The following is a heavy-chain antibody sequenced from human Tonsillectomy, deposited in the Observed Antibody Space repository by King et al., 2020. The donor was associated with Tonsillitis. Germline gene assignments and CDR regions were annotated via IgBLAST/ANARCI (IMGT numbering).Heavy chain of an antibody. CDR2: TSFDGSNK. D-gene: IGHD5-18*01. CDR3: ARASGYTYGELDY. CDR1: GFIFSSHG. Sequence: VQLVESGGGVVQPGRSLRLSCAASGFIFSSHGMHWVRQAPGKGLEWVAVTSFDGSNKYYADSVKGRFTISRDNSKITLSLQINSLRADDTAVYYCARASGYTYGELDYWGQGTLVTASS. V-gene: IGHV3-30*03. J-gene: IGHJ4*02.